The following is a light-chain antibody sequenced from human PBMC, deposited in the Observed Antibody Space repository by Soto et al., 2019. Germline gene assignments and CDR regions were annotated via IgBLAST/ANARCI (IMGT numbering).Light chain of an antibody. Sequence: DIQMTQSPSSLSASVGDRVTISCQASQYISNYLNWYQQKPGKAPKLLIYDASMLETGVPSRFNGTGSRTDFTFTINSLHPGDTATYYCQHYQTLPLTFGGGTKVEIK. J-gene: IGKJ4*01. CDR2: DAS. V-gene: IGKV1-33*01. CDR3: QHYQTLPLT. CDR1: QYISNY.